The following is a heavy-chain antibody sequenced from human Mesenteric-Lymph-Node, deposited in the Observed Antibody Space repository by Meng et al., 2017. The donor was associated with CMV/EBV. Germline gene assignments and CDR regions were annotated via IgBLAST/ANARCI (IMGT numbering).Heavy chain of an antibody. CDR1: GFTFSSYW. V-gene: IGHV3-74*01. Sequence: GGSLRLSCAASGFTFSSYWMHWVRQAPGKGLVWVSRINSDGSSTSYADSVKGRFTISRDNAKNTLYLQMNSLRAEDTAVYYRARNDFWSGYYTEFDYWGQGTLVTVSS. CDR3: ARNDFWSGYYTEFDY. CDR2: INSDGSST. D-gene: IGHD3-3*01. J-gene: IGHJ4*02.